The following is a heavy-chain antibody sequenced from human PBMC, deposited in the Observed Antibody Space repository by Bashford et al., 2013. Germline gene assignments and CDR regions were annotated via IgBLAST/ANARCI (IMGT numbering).Heavy chain of an antibody. D-gene: IGHD6-13*01. CDR3: ARHPIAAADGLDY. J-gene: IGHJ4*02. CDR1: GYNFANYW. Sequence: GESLKISCKGSGYNFANYWIAWVRQMPGKGLEWMGIIYAGDSYTNYSPSFQGHVTISADKSISTAYLQWSSLKASDTAMYYCARHPIAAADGLDYWGQGTLVTVSS. V-gene: IGHV5-51*01. CDR2: IYAGDSYT.